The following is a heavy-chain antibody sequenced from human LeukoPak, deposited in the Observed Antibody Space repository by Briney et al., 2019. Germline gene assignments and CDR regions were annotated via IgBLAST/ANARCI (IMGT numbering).Heavy chain of an antibody. CDR3: PRGFGVAGNFDY. V-gene: IGHV3-64*01. D-gene: IGHD2-15*01. Sequence: GGSLRLSCAASGFTFSRYAMHWVRQAPGKGLESVSAINSNEGSTYYANSVKGGFTIYRDNSKNTLYLQMSSLRAEDLAVYYCPRGFGVAGNFDYWGQGTLVTVSS. J-gene: IGHJ4*02. CDR1: GFTFSRYA. CDR2: INSNEGST.